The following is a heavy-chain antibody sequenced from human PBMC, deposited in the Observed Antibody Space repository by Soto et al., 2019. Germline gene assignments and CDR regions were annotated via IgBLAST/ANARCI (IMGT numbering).Heavy chain of an antibody. V-gene: IGHV4-61*01. D-gene: IGHD4-17*01. CDR3: ARTTAVPNTLRSRYFFDY. CDR1: GGSVSDKTYY. CDR2: VYYSGTT. Sequence: SETLSLTCAVCGGSVSDKTYYWSWIRQPPWKRLEWIGYVYYSGTTNYNPSLKSRVTISVDLSKNRFSLRLSSVTTADTALYYCARTTAVPNTLRSRYFFDYWGQGTLVTVSS. J-gene: IGHJ4*02.